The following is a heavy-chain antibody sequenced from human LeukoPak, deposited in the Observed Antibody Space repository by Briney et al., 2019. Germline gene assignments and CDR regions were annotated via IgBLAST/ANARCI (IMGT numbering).Heavy chain of an antibody. Sequence: SETLSLTCSVSGGSIISYYWTWLRQPPGKGLEWIGYVYDTDTTNYNPSLQSRVTISLDTSNYQFSLTLTSITAADTAVYFCARDLGMADFDYWGQGTLVTVSS. CDR3: ARDLGMADFDY. J-gene: IGHJ4*02. D-gene: IGHD6-13*01. V-gene: IGHV4-59*01. CDR2: VYDTDTT. CDR1: GGSIISYY.